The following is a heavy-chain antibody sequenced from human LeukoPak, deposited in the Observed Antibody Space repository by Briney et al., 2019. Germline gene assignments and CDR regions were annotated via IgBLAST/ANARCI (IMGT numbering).Heavy chain of an antibody. Sequence: PSETLALTCAVSGYSISSNHWWGWIRQPPGKGLEWIGYIFYAGRTYYNPSLKRRVTMSIDMSKHQFPVGQSSVTAVDTAVYYCARIGPILGAAWVDYWGGGTLVCVSS. CDR3: ARIGPILGAAWVDY. J-gene: IGHJ4*02. D-gene: IGHD3-3*02. CDR1: GYSISSNHW. CDR2: IFYAGRT. V-gene: IGHV4-28*01.